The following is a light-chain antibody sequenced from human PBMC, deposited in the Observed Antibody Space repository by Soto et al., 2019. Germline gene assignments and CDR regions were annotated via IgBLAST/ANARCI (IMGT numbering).Light chain of an antibody. Sequence: QSALTQPASVSGSPGQSITISCTGSSSDVGVYNYVSWYQQHPGKAPKLMIFDVSNRPSGVSNRFSGSKSGDSASLTISGLQAEDEADYYCSSYTTNNTVLFGGGTKLTVL. CDR1: SSDVGVYNY. V-gene: IGLV2-14*01. CDR3: SSYTTNNTVL. CDR2: DVS. J-gene: IGLJ2*01.